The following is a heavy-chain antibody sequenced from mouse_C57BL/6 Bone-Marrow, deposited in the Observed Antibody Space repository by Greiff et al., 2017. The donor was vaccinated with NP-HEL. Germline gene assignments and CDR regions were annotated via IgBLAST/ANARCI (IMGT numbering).Heavy chain of an antibody. Sequence: VKLMESGAELVKPGASVKVSCKASGYTFTSYWMHWVKQRPGQGLEWIGRIHPSDSDTNYNQKFKGKATLTVDKSSSTAYMQLSSLTSEDSAVYYCAIAPYYDYDEGAYYAMDYWGQGTSVTVSS. CDR1: GYTFTSYW. CDR3: AIAPYYDYDEGAYYAMDY. V-gene: IGHV1-74*01. CDR2: IHPSDSDT. J-gene: IGHJ4*01. D-gene: IGHD2-4*01.